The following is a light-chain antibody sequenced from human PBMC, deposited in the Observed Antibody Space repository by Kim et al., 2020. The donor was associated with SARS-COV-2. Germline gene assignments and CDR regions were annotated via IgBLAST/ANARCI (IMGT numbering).Light chain of an antibody. CDR1: QTVDRN. V-gene: IGKV3-15*01. CDR3: QQYSKWPLT. Sequence: EIVMTQSPATLSVSPGERVTLSCRASQTVDRNLAWYQQKGGQPPRLIIYRASTRATDIPDRFSGSRSGTEFTLTIHSLRSEDSGNYYCQQYSKWPLTFGGGHKGDIK. J-gene: IGKJ4*01. CDR2: RAS.